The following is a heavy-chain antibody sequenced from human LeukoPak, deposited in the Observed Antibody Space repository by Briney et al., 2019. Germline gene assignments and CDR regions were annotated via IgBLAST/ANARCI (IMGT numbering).Heavy chain of an antibody. Sequence: SQTLSLTCAISGDSVSRNTAGWNWIRQSPSRGLEWLGRTYYRSKWYSDFAPSVRNRITINPDTSKNQFSLKLSSVTAADTAVYYCARASLGYYYDSSGYLYYFDYWGQGTLVTVSS. J-gene: IGHJ4*02. V-gene: IGHV6-1*01. CDR2: TYYRSKWYS. CDR3: ARASLGYYYDSSGYLYYFDY. CDR1: GDSVSRNTAG. D-gene: IGHD3-22*01.